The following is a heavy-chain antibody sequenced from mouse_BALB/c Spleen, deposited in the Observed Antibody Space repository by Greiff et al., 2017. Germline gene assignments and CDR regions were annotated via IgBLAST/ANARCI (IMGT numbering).Heavy chain of an antibody. CDR3: ARHGNLFYAMDD. Sequence: EVHLVESGGGLVQPGGSRKLSCAASGFTFSSFGMHWVRQAPEKGLEWVAYISSGSSTIYYADTVKGRFTISRDNPKNTLFLQMTSLRSEDTAMYYCARHGNLFYAMDDWGQGTSVTVSS. V-gene: IGHV5-17*02. CDR1: GFTFSSFG. D-gene: IGHD2-1*01. CDR2: ISSGSSTI. J-gene: IGHJ4*01.